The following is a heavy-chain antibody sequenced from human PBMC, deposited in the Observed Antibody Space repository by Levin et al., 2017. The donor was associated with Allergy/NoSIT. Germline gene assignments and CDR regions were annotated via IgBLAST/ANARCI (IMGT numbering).Heavy chain of an antibody. CDR2: ISSSSSYI. CDR1: GFTFSSYS. D-gene: IGHD1-1*01. V-gene: IGHV3-21*01. J-gene: IGHJ4*02. Sequence: GESLKISCAASGFTFSSYSMNWVRQAPGKGLEWVSSISSSSSYIYYADSVKGRFTISRDNAKNSLYLQMNSLRAEDTAVYYCARVGNWNYFDYWGQGTLVTVSS. CDR3: ARVGNWNYFDY.